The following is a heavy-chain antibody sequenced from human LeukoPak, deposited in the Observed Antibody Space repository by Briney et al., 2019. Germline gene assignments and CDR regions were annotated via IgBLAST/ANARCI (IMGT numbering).Heavy chain of an antibody. CDR2: IYHSGST. CDR3: ARDQRSGGSFDY. CDR1: GYSISSGYY. Sequence: SETLSLTCAVSGYSISSGYYWGWIRQPPGKGLESIGSIYHSGSTYYNPSLKSRVTISVDTSKNQFSLKLSSVTAADTAVYYCARDQRSGGSFDYWGQGTLVTVSS. D-gene: IGHD2-15*01. J-gene: IGHJ4*02. V-gene: IGHV4-38-2*02.